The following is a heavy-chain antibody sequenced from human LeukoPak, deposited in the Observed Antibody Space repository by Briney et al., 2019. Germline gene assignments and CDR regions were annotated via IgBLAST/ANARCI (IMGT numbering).Heavy chain of an antibody. CDR3: ARGWFGEFSLDY. V-gene: IGHV3-23*01. Sequence: GGSLRLSCAASGFTFSSYAMNWVRQAPGKGLEWVSVISDSGGSTFYADSVKGRFTISRDNAKNTLYLQVNSLRAEDTAVYYCARGWFGEFSLDYWGQGTLVTVSS. D-gene: IGHD3-10*01. CDR1: GFTFSSYA. CDR2: ISDSGGST. J-gene: IGHJ4*02.